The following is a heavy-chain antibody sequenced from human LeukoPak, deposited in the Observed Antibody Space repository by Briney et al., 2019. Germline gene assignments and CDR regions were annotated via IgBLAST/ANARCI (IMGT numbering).Heavy chain of an antibody. Sequence: TGGSLRLSCAASGFTFDDYAMHWVRQAPGKGLEWVSGISWNSGSIGYADSVKGRFTISRDNAKNSLYLQMNSLTVEDTALYYCGKDRGIFGVEAAAGLDYWGQGTLVTVSS. J-gene: IGHJ4*02. V-gene: IGHV3-9*01. CDR3: GKDRGIFGVEAAAGLDY. CDR2: ISWNSGSI. CDR1: GFTFDDYA. D-gene: IGHD6-13*01.